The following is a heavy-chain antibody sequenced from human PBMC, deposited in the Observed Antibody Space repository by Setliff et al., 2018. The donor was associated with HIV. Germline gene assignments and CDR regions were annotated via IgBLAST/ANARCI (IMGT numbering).Heavy chain of an antibody. Sequence: SETLSLTCAVYGGSFSDYYWSWIRQPPGKGLEWIGEINHSGRTIQSPSLRGRVTISIDRSKNQFSLKLNSVTAADTAVYYCARETNASGSLTAYWYFDLWGRGTLVTVSS. CDR3: ARETNASGSLTAYWYFDL. CDR2: INHSGRT. J-gene: IGHJ2*01. V-gene: IGHV4-34*01. CDR1: GGSFSDYY. D-gene: IGHD3-10*01.